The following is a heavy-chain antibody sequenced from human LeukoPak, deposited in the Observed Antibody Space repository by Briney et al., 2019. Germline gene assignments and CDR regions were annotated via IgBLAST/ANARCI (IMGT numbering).Heavy chain of an antibody. J-gene: IGHJ4*02. CDR3: ARSPESGWSDY. D-gene: IGHD6-19*01. CDR1: GGSINNYY. V-gene: IGHV4-59*01. CDR2: IYYRGNT. Sequence: KPSETLSLTCTVSGGSINNYYWSWIRQPPGKGLEWIAYIYYRGNTNYNPSLKSRVTISVDTSNNHFSLRLSSVTAADTAMYFCARSPESGWSDYLSQGTLVTVSS.